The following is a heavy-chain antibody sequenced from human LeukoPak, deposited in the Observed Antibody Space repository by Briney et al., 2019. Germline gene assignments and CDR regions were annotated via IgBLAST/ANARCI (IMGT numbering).Heavy chain of an antibody. CDR2: ISYDGSNK. Sequence: GGSLRLSCAASGFTFSSYGMHWVRQAPGKGLEWVAVISYDGSNKYYADSVKGRFTISRDNSKNTLYLQMNSLRAEDTAVYYCAKGRDYYGSGSYLTPGDYWGQGTLVTVSS. J-gene: IGHJ4*02. D-gene: IGHD3-10*01. V-gene: IGHV3-30*18. CDR1: GFTFSSYG. CDR3: AKGRDYYGSGSYLTPGDY.